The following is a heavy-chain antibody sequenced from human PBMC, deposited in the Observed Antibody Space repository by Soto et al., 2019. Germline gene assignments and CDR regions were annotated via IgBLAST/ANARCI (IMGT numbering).Heavy chain of an antibody. D-gene: IGHD1-26*01. CDR1: GGTFSSYG. Sequence: ASVKVCCEAAGGTFSSYGISWVRQAPGQGLEWMGGIIPMFGTATHTQNFQGRLAITADESTSTAYMELSSLRSEDTAVYFCARSVGVTTLSYLDYWGQGTLVTVSS. CDR2: IIPMFGTA. CDR3: ARSVGVTTLSYLDY. V-gene: IGHV1-69*13. J-gene: IGHJ4*02.